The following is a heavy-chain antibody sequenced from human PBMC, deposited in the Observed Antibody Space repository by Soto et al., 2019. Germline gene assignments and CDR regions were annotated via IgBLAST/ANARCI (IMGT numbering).Heavy chain of an antibody. J-gene: IGHJ4*02. V-gene: IGHV3-33*01. CDR2: IWYDGSNK. D-gene: IGHD6-6*01. Sequence: PGGSLRLSCAASGFTFSSYGMHWVRQAPGKGLEWVAVIWYDGSNKYYADSVKGRFTISRDNSKNTLYLQMNSLRAEDTAVYYCASGNQAYRSSSPFFGYWGQGTLVTVPS. CDR3: ASGNQAYRSSSPFFGY. CDR1: GFTFSSYG.